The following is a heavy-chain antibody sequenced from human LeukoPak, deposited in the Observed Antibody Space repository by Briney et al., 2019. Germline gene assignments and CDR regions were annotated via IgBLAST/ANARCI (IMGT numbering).Heavy chain of an antibody. D-gene: IGHD4-11*01. CDR2: IYYSGTT. V-gene: IGHV4-39*01. J-gene: IGHJ4*02. Sequence: SETLSLTCTVSGGSISSRNDYWGWICQPPGKGLKWIGTIYYSGTTYYNPSLKSRVTISVDTSKNQFFLRLSSVTAADTAVYYCASRYDYSNYIDYWGQGTLVTVSS. CDR3: ASRYDYSNYIDY. CDR1: GGSISSRNDY.